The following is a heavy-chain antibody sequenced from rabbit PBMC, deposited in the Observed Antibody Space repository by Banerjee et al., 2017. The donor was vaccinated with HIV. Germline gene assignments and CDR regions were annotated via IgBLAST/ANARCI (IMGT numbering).Heavy chain of an antibody. D-gene: IGHD6-1*01. CDR2: INTSSGNT. Sequence: QEQLVESGGGLVQPEGSLTLTCTASGFSFSSSYWICWVRQAPGKGLEWIACINTSSGNTVYASWAKGRFTISKTSSTTVTLQMTSLTAADTATYFCARDWGAYAGHGYATGWLDLWAQGTLVTVS. CDR1: GFSFSSSYW. V-gene: IGHV1S45*01. J-gene: IGHJ5*01. CDR3: ARDWGAYAGHGYATGWLDL.